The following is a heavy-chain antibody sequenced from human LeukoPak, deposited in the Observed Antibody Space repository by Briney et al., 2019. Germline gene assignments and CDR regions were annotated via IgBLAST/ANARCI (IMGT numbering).Heavy chain of an antibody. CDR1: GFTFSNAW. V-gene: IGHV3-15*01. D-gene: IGHD3-22*01. CDR3: TTDRVGRDYYDSSGYYYFDY. J-gene: IGHJ4*02. Sequence: GGSLRLSCAASGFTFSNAWMSWVRQAPGKGLEWVGRIKSKTDGGTTDYAAPVKGRFTISRDDSKNTLYLQMNSLKTEDTAVYYCTTDRVGRDYYDSSGYYYFDYWGQGTLVTVSS. CDR2: IKSKTDGGTT.